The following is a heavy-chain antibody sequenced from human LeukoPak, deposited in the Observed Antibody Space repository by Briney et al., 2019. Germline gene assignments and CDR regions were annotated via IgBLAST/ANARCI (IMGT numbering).Heavy chain of an antibody. CDR2: MKQDGSEE. D-gene: IGHD1-26*01. Sequence: GGSLRLSCATSGFTFTRYWMAWIRQSPGKGLEWVANMKQDGSEEYYVDSVKGRFSVSRDNGKNSLYLQMNSLRVEDTAVYYCARLRIGNSGNYCNDYWGQGTLVTVSS. V-gene: IGHV3-7*01. J-gene: IGHJ4*02. CDR3: ARLRIGNSGNYCNDY. CDR1: GFTFTRYW.